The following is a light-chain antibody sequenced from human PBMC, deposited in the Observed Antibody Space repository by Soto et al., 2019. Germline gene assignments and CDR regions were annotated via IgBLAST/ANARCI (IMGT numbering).Light chain of an antibody. CDR1: QSISSW. Sequence: DIQMTQSPSTLHAYVGDRVTITCRASQSISSWLAWYQQKPGKAPKLLIYDASSLESGVPSRFSGSGSGTEFTLTISSLQPDDFATYYCQQYNSYSPAFGQGTKVDIK. J-gene: IGKJ1*01. CDR2: DAS. CDR3: QQYNSYSPA. V-gene: IGKV1-5*01.